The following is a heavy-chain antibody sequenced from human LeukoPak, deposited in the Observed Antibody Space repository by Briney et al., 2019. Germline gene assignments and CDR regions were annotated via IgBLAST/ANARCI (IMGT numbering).Heavy chain of an antibody. V-gene: IGHV3-33*01. Sequence: GGSLRLSCAASGFTFSSYGMHWVRQAPGKGLEWVAVIWYDGSNKYYADSVKGRFTISRDNSKNTLYLQVNSLRAEDTGVYYCAGDTYGPLLIDFWGQGTLVTVSS. J-gene: IGHJ4*02. CDR3: AGDTYGPLLIDF. CDR1: GFTFSSYG. CDR2: IWYDGSNK. D-gene: IGHD2-15*01.